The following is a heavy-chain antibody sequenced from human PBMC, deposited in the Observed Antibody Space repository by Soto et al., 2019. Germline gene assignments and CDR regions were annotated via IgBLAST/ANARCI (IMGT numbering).Heavy chain of an antibody. D-gene: IGHD2-21*01. CDR3: ENVIEGAFFDH. CDR1: GVSLSTSGMG. CDR2: VYWDDDK. J-gene: IGHJ4*02. Sequence: SGPTLVNPTQALTLTCTFSGVSLSTSGMGVGWIRQPPGKALEWLALVYWDDDKRYSPSLKSRLTTTKDTSKNQVVLTMTYMDPVDTAKYYCENVIEGAFFDHCGQGTLVTVSS. V-gene: IGHV2-5*02.